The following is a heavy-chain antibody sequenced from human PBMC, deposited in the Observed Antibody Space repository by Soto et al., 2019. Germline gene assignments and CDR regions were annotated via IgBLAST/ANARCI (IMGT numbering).Heavy chain of an antibody. J-gene: IGHJ6*02. CDR2: INHSGST. V-gene: IGHV4-34*01. Sequence: SETLSLTCAVYGGSFSGYYWSWIRQPPGKGLEWIGEINHSGSTNYNPSLKSRVTISVDTSKNQFSLKLSSVTAADTAVYYCARKRFLEWFTSLYYYYGMDVWGQGTTVTVSS. CDR1: GGSFSGYY. D-gene: IGHD3-3*01. CDR3: ARKRFLEWFTSLYYYYGMDV.